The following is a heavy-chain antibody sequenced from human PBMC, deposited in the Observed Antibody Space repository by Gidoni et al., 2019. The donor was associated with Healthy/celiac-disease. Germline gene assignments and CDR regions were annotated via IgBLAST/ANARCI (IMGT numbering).Heavy chain of an antibody. CDR1: GFTFSDYY. J-gene: IGHJ6*02. D-gene: IGHD4-17*01. CDR3: AISFDYGDYSYYYYGMDV. CDR2: ISSSGSTI. Sequence: QVQLVESGGGLVKPGGSLRLSCAASGFTFSDYYMSWIRQAPGKGLEWVSYISSSGSTIYYADSVKGRFTISRDNAKNSLYLQMNSLRAEDTAVYYCAISFDYGDYSYYYYGMDVWGQGTTVTVSS. V-gene: IGHV3-11*01.